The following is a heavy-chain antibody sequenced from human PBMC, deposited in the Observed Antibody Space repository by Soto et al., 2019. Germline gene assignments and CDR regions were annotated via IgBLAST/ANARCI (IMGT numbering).Heavy chain of an antibody. CDR3: ARGGIAAAGTVDY. J-gene: IGHJ4*02. D-gene: IGHD6-13*01. V-gene: IGHV4-59*01. CDR2: IYYSGST. Sequence: SETLSLTCTVSGGSISSYYWSWIRQPPGKGLEWVGYIYYSGSTNYNPSLKSRVTISVDTSKNXXPLKLSSVTAADTAVYYCARGGIAAAGTVDYWGQGTLVTVSS. CDR1: GGSISSYY.